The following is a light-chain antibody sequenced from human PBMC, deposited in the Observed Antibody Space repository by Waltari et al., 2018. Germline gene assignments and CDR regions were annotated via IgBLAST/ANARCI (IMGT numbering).Light chain of an antibody. CDR1: QSVDNS. Sequence: IVLTQSPASLSLSPGERATLSCRASQSVDNSLAWYQQKPGQAPRLFIYEAVNRPADVPARFSGSGSGTDFTLIISSLEPEDFAVYYCQQRGSWPYTFGQGTTVEIK. CDR3: QQRGSWPYT. J-gene: IGKJ2*01. CDR2: EAV. V-gene: IGKV3-11*01.